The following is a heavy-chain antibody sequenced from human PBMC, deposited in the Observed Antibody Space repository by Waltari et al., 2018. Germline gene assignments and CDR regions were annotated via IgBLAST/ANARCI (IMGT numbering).Heavy chain of an antibody. CDR2: ISYDGSNK. CDR1: GFTFSSYG. V-gene: IGHV3-30*18. CDR3: AKPNYRTNYYYMDV. D-gene: IGHD1-7*01. Sequence: QVQLVESGGGVVQPGRSLRLSCAASGFTFSSYGMHWVRQAPGKGLEWVAVISYDGSNKYYADSVKGRFTISRDNSKNTLYLQMNSLRAEDTAVYYCAKPNYRTNYYYMDVWGKGTTVTVSS. J-gene: IGHJ6*03.